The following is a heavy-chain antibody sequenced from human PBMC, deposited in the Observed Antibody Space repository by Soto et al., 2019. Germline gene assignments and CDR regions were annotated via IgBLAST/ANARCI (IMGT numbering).Heavy chain of an antibody. CDR1: GGSISSGGYY. Sequence: QVQLQESGPGLVKPSQTLSLTCTVSGGSISSGGYYWDWIRQHPGKGLEWIGYIYYSRTTYYKPSLKSRLTISVDTSKIQFSLLLSSVNAADTAVYYSAASCVACGGFNYYGMDVWGQGTTVTVSS. V-gene: IGHV4-31*03. D-gene: IGHD2-21*01. CDR2: IYYSRTT. CDR3: AASCVACGGFNYYGMDV. J-gene: IGHJ6*02.